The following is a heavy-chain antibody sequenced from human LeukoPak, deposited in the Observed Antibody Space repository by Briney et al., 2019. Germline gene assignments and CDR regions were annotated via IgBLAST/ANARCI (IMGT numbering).Heavy chain of an antibody. J-gene: IGHJ3*02. CDR3: ARGIFGVVTHDAFDI. CDR1: GGSISSYY. D-gene: IGHD3-3*01. Sequence: SETLSLTCTVSGGSISSYYWSWSRQPPGKGLEGIGYIYYSGSTNYNPSLKSRVTISVDTSKNQFSLKLSSVTAADTAVSYCARGIFGVVTHDAFDIWGQGTMVTVSS. V-gene: IGHV4-59*01. CDR2: IYYSGST.